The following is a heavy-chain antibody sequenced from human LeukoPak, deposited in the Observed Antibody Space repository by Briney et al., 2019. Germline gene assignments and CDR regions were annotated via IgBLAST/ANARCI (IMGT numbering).Heavy chain of an antibody. J-gene: IGHJ4*02. CDR2: ISYDGTIQ. CDR3: TRGRWWLPY. Sequence: GGSLRLSCAASGFTFSSYGMHWVRQAPGKGLEWVAVISYDGTIQYYVDSVKGRFTISRDDSKNTVYLQLSSLRHDDTGIYYCTRGRWWLPYWGQGTMVTVSS. D-gene: IGHD2-15*01. CDR1: GFTFSSYG. V-gene: IGHV3-30*03.